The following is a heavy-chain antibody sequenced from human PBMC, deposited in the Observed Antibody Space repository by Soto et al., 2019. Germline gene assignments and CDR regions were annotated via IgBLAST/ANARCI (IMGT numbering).Heavy chain of an antibody. D-gene: IGHD3-22*01. V-gene: IGHV1-8*01. J-gene: IGHJ4*02. CDR2: VNPNSGNT. CDR3: ARGGDYYDSSGYYSC. Sequence: ASVNVSCKSSGYTFTSYYINWVRQATGQGLEWMGWVNPNSGNTGYAQKFQGRATMTRNTSISTAYMELSSLRSEDTAVYYCARGGDYYDSSGYYSCWGQGTLVTVSS. CDR1: GYTFTSYY.